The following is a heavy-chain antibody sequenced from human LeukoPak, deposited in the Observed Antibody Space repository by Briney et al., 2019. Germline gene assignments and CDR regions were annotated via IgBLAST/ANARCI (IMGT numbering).Heavy chain of an antibody. J-gene: IGHJ4*02. CDR1: GFTFSSYG. CDR2: IRYDGSNK. Sequence: GGSLRLSCAAAGFTFSSYGMHWVRQAPGKGLEWVAFIRYDGSNKYYADSVKGRFTISRDNSKNTLYLQTNSLRAEDTAVYYGAKDSTVATRSPLDYWGQGTLVTVSS. D-gene: IGHD4-17*01. V-gene: IGHV3-30*02. CDR3: AKDSTVATRSPLDY.